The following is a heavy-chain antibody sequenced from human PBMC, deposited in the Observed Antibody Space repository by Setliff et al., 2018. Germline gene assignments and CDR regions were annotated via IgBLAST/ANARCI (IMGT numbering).Heavy chain of an antibody. CDR3: ARDGVFYAMDF. CDR1: GFTFSSYG. V-gene: IGHV3-23*01. J-gene: IGHJ6*02. D-gene: IGHD3-10*01. Sequence: PGGSLRLSCAASGFTFSSYGMIWVRQAPGKGLQWVSGISGNSGSTYYAASVKGRFTISRDNSKNTLYLQMNSLRAEDSAVYYCARDGVFYAMDFWGQGTTVTVSS. CDR2: ISGNSGST.